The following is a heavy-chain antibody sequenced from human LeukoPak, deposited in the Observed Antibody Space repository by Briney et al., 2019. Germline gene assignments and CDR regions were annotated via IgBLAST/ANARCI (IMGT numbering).Heavy chain of an antibody. CDR2: IYSGGST. CDR3: ARAADSSGYYYSDS. V-gene: IGHV3-53*01. Sequence: PGGSLRLSCAASGFTVSSNYMSWVRQAPGKGLEWVSVIYSGGSTYYADSVKGRFTISRDNSKNTLYLQMNSLRAEDTAVYYCARAADSSGYYYSDSWGQGTLVTVSS. J-gene: IGHJ4*02. CDR1: GFTVSSNY. D-gene: IGHD3-22*01.